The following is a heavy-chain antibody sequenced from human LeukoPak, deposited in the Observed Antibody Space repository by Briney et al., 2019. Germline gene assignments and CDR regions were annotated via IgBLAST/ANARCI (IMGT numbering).Heavy chain of an antibody. Sequence: GGSLRLSCATSGFTFSSYAMHWVRQAPGKGLEWVAFISHDDGSSKYYADSVKGRFTISRDNPKNTLYLQMSSLRGEDTAVYYCARDRPWFDPWGQGTLVTVSS. CDR1: GFTFSSYA. D-gene: IGHD6-6*01. J-gene: IGHJ5*02. CDR3: ARDRPWFDP. V-gene: IGHV3-30*04. CDR2: ISHDDGSSK.